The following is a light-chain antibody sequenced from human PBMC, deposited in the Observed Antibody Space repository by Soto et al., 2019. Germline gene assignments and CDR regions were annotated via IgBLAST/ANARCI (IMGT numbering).Light chain of an antibody. CDR1: SSDVGGYNF. J-gene: IGLJ1*01. Sequence: QSALTQPASVSGSPGQSITISCTGTSSDVGGYNFVSWYQHHPGTPPKLIIYEVIHRPSGVSNRFSGSKSAITASLTISGLQLEGEADYFCSSYSSTTTREVFGTGTKLTVL. CDR3: SSYSSTTTREV. V-gene: IGLV2-14*01. CDR2: EVI.